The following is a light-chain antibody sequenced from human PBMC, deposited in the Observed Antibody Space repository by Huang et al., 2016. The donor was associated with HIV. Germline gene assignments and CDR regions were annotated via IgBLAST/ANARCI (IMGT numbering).Light chain of an antibody. CDR1: QSVSTN. V-gene: IGKV3-15*01. CDR2: HVS. CDR3: QQYNSWPPYT. Sequence: EIVMTQSPATLSVSPGERATLSCRASQSVSTNLAWYQQKPGQAPRLLIYHVSTRATGIPAMFSGSGSESGTEFTLTISSLQSEDFAVYYCQQYNSWPPYTFGQGTKLEIK. J-gene: IGKJ2*01.